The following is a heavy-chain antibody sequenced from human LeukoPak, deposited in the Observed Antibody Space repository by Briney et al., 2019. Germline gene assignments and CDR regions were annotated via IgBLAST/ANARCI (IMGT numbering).Heavy chain of an antibody. J-gene: IGHJ4*02. Sequence: SETLSLTCAVSVGSISSRYWWIWLRQPPGKGVEGIGDIYYSGSTHYKPSLKSRVSISVDKSKLQFSLKLSSVTAADTAVYYCARDSRLYYDSSGYPVWGKGTLVTVSS. D-gene: IGHD3-22*01. CDR3: ARDSRLYYDSSGYPV. CDR2: IYYSGST. V-gene: IGHV4-4*02. CDR1: VGSISSRYW.